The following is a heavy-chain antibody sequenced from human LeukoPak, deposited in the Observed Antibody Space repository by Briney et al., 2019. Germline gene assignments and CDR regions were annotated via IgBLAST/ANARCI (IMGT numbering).Heavy chain of an antibody. D-gene: IGHD3-10*01. CDR3: ARSTRILWFGELSSHDAFDI. Sequence: GESLKISCKGSGYSFTSYWIGWVRQMPGKGLEWMGIIYPGDSDTRYSPSFQGQVTISADKSISTAYLQWSSLKASDTAMYYCARSTRILWFGELSSHDAFDIWGQGTMVTVSS. CDR2: IYPGDSDT. V-gene: IGHV5-51*01. J-gene: IGHJ3*02. CDR1: GYSFTSYW.